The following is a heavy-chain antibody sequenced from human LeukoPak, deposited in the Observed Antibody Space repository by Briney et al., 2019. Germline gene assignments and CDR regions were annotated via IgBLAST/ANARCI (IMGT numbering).Heavy chain of an antibody. CDR3: ARVDPDDYSSVDDSSGTFDY. D-gene: IGHD3-22*01. CDR2: INPNSGGT. Sequence: ASVKVSCKASGYTFTGYYMHWVRQAPGQGLEWMGWINPNSGGTNYAQKFQGRVTMTRDTSISTAYMELSRLRSDDTAVYYCARVDPDDYSSVDDSSGTFDYWGQGTLVTVSS. CDR1: GYTFTGYY. J-gene: IGHJ4*02. V-gene: IGHV1-2*02.